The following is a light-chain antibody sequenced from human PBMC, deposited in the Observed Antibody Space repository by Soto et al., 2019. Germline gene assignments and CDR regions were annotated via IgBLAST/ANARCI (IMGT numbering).Light chain of an antibody. V-gene: IGKV1-27*01. CDR3: QEHIGDLPVA. Sequence: DIQMTQSPSSLSAAVGDRVTITCRSSQAIDQSVAWYQQKPGQVPKLLIYAASTLHSGVPSRCSGSGSGTHVTLPITGLQPEDGATYFCQEHIGDLPVAFGPGTTVDV. J-gene: IGKJ3*01. CDR2: AAS. CDR1: QAIDQS.